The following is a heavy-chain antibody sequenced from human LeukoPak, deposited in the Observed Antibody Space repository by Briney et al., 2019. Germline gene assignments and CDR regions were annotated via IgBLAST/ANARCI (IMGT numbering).Heavy chain of an antibody. CDR3: ARYPGGIFAFDP. Sequence: PSETLSLTCTVSGGSISGSYWSWIRQAPGKGLDWIGYIYDSGSTNYNPSLKSRVTISIDTSKNQFSLKLSSVTAADTAVYYCARYPGGIFAFDPWGQGTLVTVSS. D-gene: IGHD3-3*01. CDR2: IYDSGST. V-gene: IGHV4-59*01. CDR1: GGSISGSY. J-gene: IGHJ5*02.